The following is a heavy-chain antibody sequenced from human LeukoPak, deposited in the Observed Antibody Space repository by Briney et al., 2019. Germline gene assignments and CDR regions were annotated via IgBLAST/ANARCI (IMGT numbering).Heavy chain of an antibody. CDR1: GFTFSNAW. D-gene: IGHD3-10*01. CDR2: IRSKAYGGTA. CDR3: SREGYSGSVTHKGNDF. J-gene: IGHJ4*02. Sequence: PGGSLRLSCAASGFTFSNAWMSWVRQAPGKGLEWVAFIRSKAYGGTAEYAASVKGRFIVSRDDSKSFAFLQMNSLRIEDTAVYYCSREGYSGSVTHKGNDFWGQGTLVTVSS. V-gene: IGHV3-49*04.